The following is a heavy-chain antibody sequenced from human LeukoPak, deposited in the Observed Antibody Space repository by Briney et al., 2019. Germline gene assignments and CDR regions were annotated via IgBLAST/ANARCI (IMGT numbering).Heavy chain of an antibody. CDR3: AKLGCSSTSCYQYQVGY. CDR1: GFTFSSYG. J-gene: IGHJ4*02. CDR2: IRYDGRNK. D-gene: IGHD2-2*01. Sequence: GGSLRLSCAASGFTFSSYGMHWVRQAPGKGLEWVTFIRYDGRNKYYADSVKGRFTISRDNSKNTLYLQMNCLRAEDAAVYYCAKLGCSSTSCYQYQVGYWGQGTLVTVSS. V-gene: IGHV3-30*02.